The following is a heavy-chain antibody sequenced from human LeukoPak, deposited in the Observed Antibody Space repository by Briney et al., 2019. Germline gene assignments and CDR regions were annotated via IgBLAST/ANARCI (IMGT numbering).Heavy chain of an antibody. Sequence: SETLSLTCTVSGGSISSSRYYWAWIRQPPGKGLEWIGSVFYTGTSDYNPSLNSRATISIDTSKYQFSLNLGSVTAADSAFYYCAKYGSGTYWGQGTLVT. V-gene: IGHV4-39*01. CDR3: AKYGSGTY. J-gene: IGHJ4*02. D-gene: IGHD3-10*01. CDR1: GGSISSSRYY. CDR2: VFYTGTS.